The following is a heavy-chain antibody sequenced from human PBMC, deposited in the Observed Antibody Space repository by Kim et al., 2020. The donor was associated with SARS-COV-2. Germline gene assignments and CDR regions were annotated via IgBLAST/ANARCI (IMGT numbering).Heavy chain of an antibody. CDR2: IRYSGST. D-gene: IGHD5-12*01. CDR3: ARGNGYNDY. V-gene: IGHV4-59*13. J-gene: IGHJ4*02. CDR1: GGSLSTKH. Sequence: SETLSLTCTVSGGSLSTKHWAWIRQPPGKGLEWIGYIRYSGSTNYNPSLKSRVTISVDTSKNQFSLKLNSATAADTAVYYCARGNGYNDYWGQGTLVTVSS.